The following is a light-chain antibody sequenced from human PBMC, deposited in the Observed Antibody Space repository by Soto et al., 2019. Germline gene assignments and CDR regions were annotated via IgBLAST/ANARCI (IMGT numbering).Light chain of an antibody. CDR3: LQHNSSPPT. V-gene: IGKV1-17*01. CDR2: DAS. J-gene: IGKJ1*01. Sequence: DIQMTQSPSSLSASVGDRVTITCRASQGIRNDLAWYQQKPGKAPNRLIYDASSLQSGVPSRFSGSGTGTEFTLTISSLQPEDFATYYCLQHNSSPPTFGQGTKVEIQ. CDR1: QGIRND.